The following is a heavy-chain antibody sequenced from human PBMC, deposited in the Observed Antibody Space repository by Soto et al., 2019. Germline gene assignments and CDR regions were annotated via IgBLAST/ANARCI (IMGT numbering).Heavy chain of an antibody. CDR3: ARDGREASGMDV. CDR2: IYYRGST. CDR1: GGSISSHY. D-gene: IGHD1-26*01. J-gene: IGHJ6*02. V-gene: IGHV4-59*11. Sequence: SETLSLTCTVSGGSISSHYWSWVRQAPGKGLEWIGHIYYRGSTNYNPSLRSRSTISVDASKSQFSLKLNSVTTADTAVYYCARDGREASGMDVWGQGTMVTVSS.